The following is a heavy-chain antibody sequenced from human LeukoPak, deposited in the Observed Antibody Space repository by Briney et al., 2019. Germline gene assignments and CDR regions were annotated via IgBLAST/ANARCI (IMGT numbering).Heavy chain of an antibody. J-gene: IGHJ5*02. CDR3: ARVVRLTLFGMLIHNWFDP. V-gene: IGHV4-39*07. D-gene: IGHD3-3*01. CDR2: ITYSGTS. Sequence: SETLSLTCSVSGGSISSNVYSWAWLRQPPGTGLEWIGTITYSGTSHYNPSLESRAITSADTSKNQFSLRLTSVTAADTAIYYCARVVRLTLFGMLIHNWFDPWGRGTLVTVSS. CDR1: GGSISSNVYS.